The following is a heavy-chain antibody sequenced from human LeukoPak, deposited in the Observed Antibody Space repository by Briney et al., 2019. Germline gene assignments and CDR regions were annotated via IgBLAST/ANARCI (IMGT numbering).Heavy chain of an antibody. D-gene: IGHD4-17*01. V-gene: IGHV3-21*01. Sequence: PGGSLRLSCAASALTFSSYSMNWVRQAPGKGLEWVSSISSSSSYIYYADSVKGRFTISRDNAKNSLYLQMNSLRAEDTAVYYCARGITVTTFEDYWGQGTLVTVPS. J-gene: IGHJ4*02. CDR1: ALTFSSYS. CDR2: ISSSSSYI. CDR3: ARGITVTTFEDY.